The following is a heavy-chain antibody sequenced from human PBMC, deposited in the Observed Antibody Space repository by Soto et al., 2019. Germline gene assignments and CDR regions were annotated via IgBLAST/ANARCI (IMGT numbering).Heavy chain of an antibody. CDR1: GYTFTSYG. D-gene: IGHD2-8*01. V-gene: IGHV1-18*04. CDR3: ARDRCTTDKCYTHHFDV. J-gene: IGHJ6*02. Sequence: QVQLVQSGGEVTKPGASVKVSCKSSGYTFTSYGVSWVGQAPGQGLEWLGWISVYTGNTKQAQKFQDRVTLTTEASTSTAYLELRNLRSDDTAVYYCARDRCTTDKCYTHHFDVWGQGTTVTVSS. CDR2: ISVYTGNT.